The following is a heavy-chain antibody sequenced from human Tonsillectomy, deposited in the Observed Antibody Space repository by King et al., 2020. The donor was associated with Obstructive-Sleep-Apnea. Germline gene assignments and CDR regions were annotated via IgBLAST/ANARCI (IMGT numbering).Heavy chain of an antibody. V-gene: IGHV3-23*04. CDR2: ISGSGDGT. CDR3: ANLYYGPRLYGMDV. CDR1: ALTFSGLTFSSYA. J-gene: IGHJ6*02. Sequence: DVQLVESGGGLVQPGGSLRLSCVASALTFSGLTFSSYAMNWVRQAPGKGLEWVSAISGSGDGTYYADSVKGRFTISRDNSKNTLYLQMNSLRAEDTAVYYCANLYYGPRLYGMDVWGQGTTVTVSS. D-gene: IGHD3-10*01.